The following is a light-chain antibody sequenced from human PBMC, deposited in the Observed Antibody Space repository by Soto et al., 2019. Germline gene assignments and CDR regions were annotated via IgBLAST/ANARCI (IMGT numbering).Light chain of an antibody. CDR2: GAS. CDR1: QSVSSSY. V-gene: IGKV3-20*01. J-gene: IGKJ4*01. Sequence: EIVLTQSPGTLSLSPGERATLSCRASQSVSSSYLAWYQQKPGQAPRLLIYGASSSATGIPDRFSGSGSGTDFTLTISRLEPEDGAVYYCQRYGSSPLTFGGGTKVEIK. CDR3: QRYGSSPLT.